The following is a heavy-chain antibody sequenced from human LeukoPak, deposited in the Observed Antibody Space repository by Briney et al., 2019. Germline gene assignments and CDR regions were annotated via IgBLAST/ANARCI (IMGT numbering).Heavy chain of an antibody. Sequence: PGWSLSLSCAASGFTFSRYWMSWVRQAPGRGLEWVANINQDGSEKNYVDSVKGRFTISRDNAKNSLILQMNSQREEDTAVYSCARGCSWNDVWCQGALVTVSS. V-gene: IGHV3-7*01. J-gene: IGHJ4*02. CDR1: GFTFSRYW. D-gene: IGHD1-20*01. CDR3: ARGCSWNDV. CDR2: INQDGSEK.